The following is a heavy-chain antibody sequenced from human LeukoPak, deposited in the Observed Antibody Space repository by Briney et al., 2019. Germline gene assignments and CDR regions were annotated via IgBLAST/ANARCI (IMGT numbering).Heavy chain of an antibody. J-gene: IGHJ3*02. D-gene: IGHD6-13*01. CDR3: ARDRTYSSSWYRTINAFDI. V-gene: IGHV4-59*02. Sequence: SETLSLTCTISGGSVSDYYWSWIRQSPGKGLEWIGYIYYTGSTTYNPSLKSRVTISVDTSKNQFSLKLSSVTAADTAVYYCARDRTYSSSWYRTINAFDIWGQGTMVTVSS. CDR2: IYYTGST. CDR1: GGSVSDYY.